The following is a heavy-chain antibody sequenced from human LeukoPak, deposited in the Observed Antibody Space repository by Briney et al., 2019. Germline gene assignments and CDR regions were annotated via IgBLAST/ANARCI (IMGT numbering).Heavy chain of an antibody. D-gene: IGHD2-15*01. CDR1: GFTFSSYS. Sequence: GSLRLSCAASGFTFSSYSMNWVRQAPGKGPEWVSYISSSSTIYYADSVKGRFTISRDNAKNSLYLQMNSLRDEDTAVYYCARGPVCSGGSCYFPADYWGQGTLVTVSS. CDR3: ARGPVCSGGSCYFPADY. CDR2: ISSSSTI. V-gene: IGHV3-48*02. J-gene: IGHJ4*02.